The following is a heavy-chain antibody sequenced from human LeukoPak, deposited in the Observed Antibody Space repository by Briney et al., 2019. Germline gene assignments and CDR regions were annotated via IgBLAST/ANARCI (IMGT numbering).Heavy chain of an antibody. CDR3: AKSGPVATTVMRGFDY. V-gene: IGHV1-69*13. CDR2: VIPIFGTA. D-gene: IGHD5-12*01. CDR1: GGSFSSYA. Sequence: SVKVSCKASGGSFSSYAISWVRQAPGQGLEWMGGVIPIFGTANYAQKFQGRVTIIADESTSTAYMELSSLRSEDTAIYYCAKSGPVATTVMRGFDYWGQGTLVTVSS. J-gene: IGHJ4*02.